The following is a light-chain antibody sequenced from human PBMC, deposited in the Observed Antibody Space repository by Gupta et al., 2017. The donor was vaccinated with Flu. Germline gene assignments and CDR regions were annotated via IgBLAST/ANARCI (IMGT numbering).Light chain of an antibody. CDR1: QSLLHSNGYKY. CDR2: LGS. CDR3: MQALQTPFT. J-gene: IGKJ3*01. V-gene: IGKV2-28*01. Sequence: DIVMTQSPLSLPVTPGEPASISCRSSQSLLHSNGYKYLDWYLQKPGQSPQLLIYLGSNRASGVPDRFSGSGSGTDFTLKISRVWAEDVGVYYCMQALQTPFTFGPGTKVDLK.